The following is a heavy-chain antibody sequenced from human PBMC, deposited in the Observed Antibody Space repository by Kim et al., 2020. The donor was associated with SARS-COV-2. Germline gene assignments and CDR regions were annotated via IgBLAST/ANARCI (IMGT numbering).Heavy chain of an antibody. J-gene: IGHJ6*02. CDR2: INTGGSST. CDR3: ARGMFASGFDV. D-gene: IGHD3-10*02. V-gene: IGHV3-74*01. CDR1: GFTLNTYW. Sequence: GGSLRLSCVASGFTLNTYWINWVRQAPWKGLVWVSRINTGGSSTHYADSVKGRFTMSRDNAENTVILQMHSLRAEDTAVYYCARGMFASGFDVWGQGTTVTISS.